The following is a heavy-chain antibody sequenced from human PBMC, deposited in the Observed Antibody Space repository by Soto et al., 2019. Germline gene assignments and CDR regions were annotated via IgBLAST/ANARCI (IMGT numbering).Heavy chain of an antibody. J-gene: IGHJ4*02. CDR3: TTSFRYFDN. CDR2: ISGTASRT. V-gene: IGHV3-23*01. CDR1: GFTPTTAP. D-gene: IGHD3-9*01. Sequence: GGSLRLSCAGSGFTPTTAPLSWVRQPPGKGLEWVTTISGTASRTYYVDSVKGRFFISRDNSKNTVTLQMNNLTVDDTAVYYCTTSFRYFDNWGQGTRVTVSS.